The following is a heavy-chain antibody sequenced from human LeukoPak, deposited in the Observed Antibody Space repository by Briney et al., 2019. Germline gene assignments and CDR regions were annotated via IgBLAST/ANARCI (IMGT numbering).Heavy chain of an antibody. CDR2: IYHSGST. Sequence: PSETLSLTCAVSGGSISSGGYSWSWIRQPPGRGLEWIGYIYHSGSTYYNPSLKSRVTISVDRSKNQFSLKLSSVTAADTAVYYCAATYYYGSGSISIWGQGTLVTVSS. J-gene: IGHJ4*02. V-gene: IGHV4-30-2*01. D-gene: IGHD3-10*01. CDR3: AATYYYGSGSISI. CDR1: GGSISSGGYS.